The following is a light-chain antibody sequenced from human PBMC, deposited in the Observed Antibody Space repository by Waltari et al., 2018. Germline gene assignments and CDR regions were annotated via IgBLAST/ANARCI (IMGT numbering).Light chain of an antibody. CDR1: SSDVRFYNY. CDR2: DVS. V-gene: IGLV2-14*01. J-gene: IGLJ3*02. CDR3: NSDTGSSSWV. Sequence: SALTQPASVSGSPGQSITISCYGTSSDVRFYNYVSWYQQHPGKAPKLMMYDVSQRPSGVSDRFSCSKSGNTASLTISGLQAEYEADYYCNSDTGSSSWVFGGGNKVTV.